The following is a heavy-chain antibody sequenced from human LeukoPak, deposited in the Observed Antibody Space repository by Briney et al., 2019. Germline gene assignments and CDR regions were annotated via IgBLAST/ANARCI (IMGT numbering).Heavy chain of an antibody. D-gene: IGHD4-17*01. CDR1: GFTFSNYA. Sequence: PGGSLRLSCAASGFTFSNYAMTWVRQAPGKGLEWVSGISGSGSNTYYADSVRGRFTISRNNSKSTLYLQINSLRAEDTALYYCVRVLYYGDPGVTLWGQGTLVTVSS. CDR2: ISGSGSNT. CDR3: VRVLYYGDPGVTL. V-gene: IGHV3-23*01. J-gene: IGHJ4*02.